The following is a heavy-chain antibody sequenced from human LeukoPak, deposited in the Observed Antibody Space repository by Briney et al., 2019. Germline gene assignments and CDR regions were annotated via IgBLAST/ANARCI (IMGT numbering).Heavy chain of an antibody. CDR3: AKDIGYCSGGSCYLFDY. CDR2: IASDGSST. V-gene: IGHV3-74*01. Sequence: GGSLRLSCAASGFTFSSYWMNWVRQAPGKGLVWVSRIASDGSSTTYADSVKGRFSISRDNAKNTLYLQMNSLRAEDTALYYCAKDIGYCSGGSCYLFDYWGQGTLVTVSS. D-gene: IGHD2-15*01. CDR1: GFTFSSYW. J-gene: IGHJ4*02.